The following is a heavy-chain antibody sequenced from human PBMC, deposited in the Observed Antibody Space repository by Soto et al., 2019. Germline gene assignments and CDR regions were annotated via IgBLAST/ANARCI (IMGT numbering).Heavy chain of an antibody. CDR1: GFSFTHST. V-gene: IGHV3-30*04. CDR2: MSYDGTNE. D-gene: IGHD6-19*01. CDR3: ARKWGTYSSASLEY. Sequence: GGSLRLSCAASGFSFTHSTINWVRQAPGKGLEWVAVMSYDGTNEYYADSVKGRFTISRDNSKSTVYLEMNSLTPEDTALYYCARKWGTYSSASLEYWGLGTLVTVSS. J-gene: IGHJ4*02.